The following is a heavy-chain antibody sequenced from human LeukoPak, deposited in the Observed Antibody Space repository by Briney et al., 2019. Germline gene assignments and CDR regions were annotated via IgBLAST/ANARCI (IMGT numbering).Heavy chain of an antibody. CDR3: AREHCSITTCYFDY. Sequence: SETLSLTCTVSGGSISSYYWSWIRQPPGKGLELIGYIYYTGSTNYNPSLKSRVTISVHTSKNQFSLKLSSVTAADTAVYYCAREHCSITTCYFDYWGQGTLVTVSS. CDR1: GGSISSYY. D-gene: IGHD2-2*01. CDR2: IYYTGST. J-gene: IGHJ4*02. V-gene: IGHV4-59*01.